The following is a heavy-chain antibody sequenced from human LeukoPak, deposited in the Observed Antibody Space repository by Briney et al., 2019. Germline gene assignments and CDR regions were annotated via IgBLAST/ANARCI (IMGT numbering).Heavy chain of an antibody. CDR3: ARTGQRQGAGPVVYDSSGYYLVY. CDR1: GYTFTSYD. Sequence: ASVKVSCKASGYTFTSYDINWVRQATGQGLEWMGWMNPNSGNTGYAQKFQGRVTITRDTSISTAYMELSSLRSEDTAVYYCARTGQRQGAGPVVYDSSGYYLVYWGQGTLVTVSS. V-gene: IGHV1-8*03. D-gene: IGHD3-22*01. CDR2: MNPNSGNT. J-gene: IGHJ4*02.